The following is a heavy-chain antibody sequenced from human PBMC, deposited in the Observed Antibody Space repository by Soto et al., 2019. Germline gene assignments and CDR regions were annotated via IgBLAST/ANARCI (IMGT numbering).Heavy chain of an antibody. V-gene: IGHV3-23*01. D-gene: IGHD1-1*01. CDR1: GFTFSNYA. CDR3: AKGEDAEPLFKWFDP. CDR2: IRGSGDST. Sequence: PGGSLRLSCAASGFTFSNYAMTWVRQAPGKGLEWVSTIRGSGDSTYYAASVKGRFTISRDNSKNKVYLQMNSLRPEDTAVHYCAKGEDAEPLFKWFDPWGQGTLVTVSS. J-gene: IGHJ5*02.